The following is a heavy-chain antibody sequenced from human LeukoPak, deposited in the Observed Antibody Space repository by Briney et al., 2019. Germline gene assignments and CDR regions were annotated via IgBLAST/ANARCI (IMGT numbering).Heavy chain of an antibody. J-gene: IGHJ5*02. CDR3: ARQLIGYCSGGSCQLNWFDP. CDR1: GGTFSSYA. CDR2: IIPILGIA. Sequence: SVKVSCKASGGTFSSYAISWVRQAPGQGLEWMGRIIPILGIANYAQKFQGRVTITADKSTSTAYMELSSLRSEDTAVYYCARQLIGYCSGGSCQLNWFDPWGQGTLVTVSS. V-gene: IGHV1-69*04. D-gene: IGHD2-15*01.